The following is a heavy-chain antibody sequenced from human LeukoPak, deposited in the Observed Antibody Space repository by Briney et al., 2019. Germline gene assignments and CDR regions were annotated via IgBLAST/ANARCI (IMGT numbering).Heavy chain of an antibody. V-gene: IGHV1-69*05. CDR3: ASDCGSGMYYMDV. J-gene: IGHJ6*03. Sequence: GSSVKVSCKASGDSVSHDISWVRQAPGQGFEWMGGIIPMSRTTDYAQKFRDRVTITTDESTSTVYMEVRSLSFEDTAIYYCASDCGSGMYYMDVSGKGTTVAVAS. CDR1: GDSVSHD. CDR2: IIPMSRTT. D-gene: IGHD3-16*01.